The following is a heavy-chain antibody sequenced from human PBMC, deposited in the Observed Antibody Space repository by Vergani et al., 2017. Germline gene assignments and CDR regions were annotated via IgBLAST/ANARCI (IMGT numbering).Heavy chain of an antibody. V-gene: IGHV4-59*11. J-gene: IGHJ3*02. D-gene: IGHD3-3*01. CDR1: GGSISSHY. CDR2: SYYSGST. CDR3: ARHQHYDFWSGYYMDDAFDI. Sequence: QVQLQESGPGLVKPSETLSLTCTVSGGSISSHYWSWIRQPPGKGLEWIGYSYYSGSTNYNPALKSRVTISVDTSKNQFSLKLSSVTAADTAVYYCARHQHYDFWSGYYMDDAFDIWGQGTMVTVSS.